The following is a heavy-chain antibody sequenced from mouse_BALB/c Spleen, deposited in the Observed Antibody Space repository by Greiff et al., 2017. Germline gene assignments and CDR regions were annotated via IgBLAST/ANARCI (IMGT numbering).Heavy chain of an antibody. D-gene: IGHD2-3*01. Sequence: VQLKESGAELVRPGVSVKISCKGSGYTFTDYAMHWVKQSHAKSLEWIGVISTYYGDASYNQKFKGKATMTVDKSSSTAYMELARLTSEDSAIYYCARWLLSFDYWGQGTTLTVSS. CDR2: ISTYYGDA. CDR1: GYTFTDYA. V-gene: IGHV1S137*01. CDR3: ARWLLSFDY. J-gene: IGHJ2*01.